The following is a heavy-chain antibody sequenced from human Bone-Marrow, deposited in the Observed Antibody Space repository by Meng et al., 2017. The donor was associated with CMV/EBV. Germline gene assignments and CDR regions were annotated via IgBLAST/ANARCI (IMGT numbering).Heavy chain of an antibody. J-gene: IGHJ5*02. CDR1: GGTFSSYA. D-gene: IGHD2-2*01. V-gene: IGHV1-69*06. CDR2: IIPIFGTA. CDR3: AREEGGYCSSTSCHRIPRGWFDP. Sequence: SVKVSCKASGGTFSSYAISWVRQAPGQGLEWMGGIIPIFGTANYAQKFQGRVTITADKSTSTAYMELSSLRSEDTAVYYCAREEGGYCSSTSCHRIPRGWFDPWGQGTLVTVSS.